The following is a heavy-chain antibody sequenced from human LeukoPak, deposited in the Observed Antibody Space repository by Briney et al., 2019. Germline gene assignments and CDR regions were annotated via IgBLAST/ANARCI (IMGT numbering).Heavy chain of an antibody. CDR2: IYTGGNT. CDR1: GFTVDSNY. Sequence: GGSLRLSCAASGFTVDSNYLSWVRQAPGKGLEWVSTIYTGGNTYYAASVKGRFTISRDFSKSTVFLHMNSLRAEDTAMYYCARGDDSGYYDYFDYWGQGALVTVSS. J-gene: IGHJ4*02. CDR3: ARGDDSGYYDYFDY. V-gene: IGHV3-53*01. D-gene: IGHD3-22*01.